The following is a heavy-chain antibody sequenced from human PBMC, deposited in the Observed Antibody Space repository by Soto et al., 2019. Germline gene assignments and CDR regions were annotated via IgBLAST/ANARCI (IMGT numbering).Heavy chain of an antibody. J-gene: IGHJ4*02. Sequence: QLQLQESGPGLVKPSETLSLTCTVSGGSISSSSYYWGWIRQPPGKGLEWIGSIYYSGSTYYNPSLKSRVTISVDTSKNQFSLKLSSVTAADTAVYYCAFSSGYVWVGYFDYWGQGTLVTVSS. D-gene: IGHD3-22*01. CDR2: IYYSGST. CDR3: AFSSGYVWVGYFDY. V-gene: IGHV4-39*01. CDR1: GGSISSSSYY.